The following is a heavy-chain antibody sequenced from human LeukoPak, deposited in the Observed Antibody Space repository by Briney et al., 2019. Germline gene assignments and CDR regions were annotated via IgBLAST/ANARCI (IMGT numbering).Heavy chain of an antibody. Sequence: GGSLRLSCAASGFTFSSYSMNWVRQAPGEGLEWVSYISSSGSTIYYADSVKGRFTISRDNAKNSLYLQMNSLRAEDTAVYYCARVRVPGSVHYDSTGDWFDPWGQGTLVTVSS. V-gene: IGHV3-48*04. D-gene: IGHD3-22*01. J-gene: IGHJ5*02. CDR1: GFTFSSYS. CDR2: ISSSGSTI. CDR3: ARVRVPGSVHYDSTGDWFDP.